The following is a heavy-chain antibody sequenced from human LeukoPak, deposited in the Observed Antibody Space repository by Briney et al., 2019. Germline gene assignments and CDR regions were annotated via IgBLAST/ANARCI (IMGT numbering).Heavy chain of an antibody. CDR2: ISAYNGNT. CDR3: ARKQGGVVPAATDAFDI. CDR1: GYTFTSYG. D-gene: IGHD2-2*01. J-gene: IGHJ3*02. V-gene: IGHV1-18*01. Sequence: ASVKVSCKASGYTFTSYGISWVRQAPGQGLEWMGWISAYNGNTNYAQKLQGRVTMTTDTSTSTAYMELRSLRSDDTAVYYCARKQGGVVPAATDAFDIWGHGTMVTVSS.